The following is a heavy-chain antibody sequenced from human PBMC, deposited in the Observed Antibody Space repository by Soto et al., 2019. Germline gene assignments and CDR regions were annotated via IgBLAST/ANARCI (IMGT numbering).Heavy chain of an antibody. Sequence: PSLTCTVSGGSITNYHWSWIRQSPGKALEWSGDFYYYSRSAYYNPSLKSRATISGDTSKNQLSLKLNSVTTADTAVYFCARDHSGSSRFDYWGQGTPVTVSS. J-gene: IGHJ4*02. CDR2: FYYYSRSA. CDR1: GGSITNYH. CDR3: ARDHSGSSRFDY. D-gene: IGHD1-26*01. V-gene: IGHV4-59*01.